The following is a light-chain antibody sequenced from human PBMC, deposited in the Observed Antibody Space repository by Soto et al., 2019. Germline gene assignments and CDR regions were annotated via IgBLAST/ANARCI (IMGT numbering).Light chain of an antibody. CDR2: QNI. Sequence: SYELTQPPSVSVSPGQTASITCSGDKLGDKYACWYQQKPGQSPVLVIYQNIKRPSGIPERFSGSNSGNTATLTISGTQAMDGADYYCQAWGSSTAVFGGGTKVTVL. CDR1: KLGDKY. J-gene: IGLJ3*02. V-gene: IGLV3-1*01. CDR3: QAWGSSTAV.